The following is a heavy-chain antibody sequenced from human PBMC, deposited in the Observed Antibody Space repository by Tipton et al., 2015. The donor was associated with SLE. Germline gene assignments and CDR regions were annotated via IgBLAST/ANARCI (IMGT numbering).Heavy chain of an antibody. Sequence: LRLSCTVSGDSFSSGSYSWNWVRQPAGKGLEWIGRAYPTGSPYYNPSLESRVAISMDTSKNQLSLKLTAVTAADTAVYYCARTLDALDIWGQGTMVTVSS. J-gene: IGHJ3*02. V-gene: IGHV4-61*02. CDR1: GDSFSSGSYS. CDR2: AYPTGSP. CDR3: ARTLDALDI.